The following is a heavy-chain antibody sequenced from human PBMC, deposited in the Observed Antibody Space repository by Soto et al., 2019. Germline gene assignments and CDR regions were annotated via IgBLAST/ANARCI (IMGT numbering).Heavy chain of an antibody. CDR2: ISYDGSNK. J-gene: IGHJ6*02. V-gene: IGHV3-30*18. Sequence: QVQLVESGGGVVQPGRSLRLSCAASGFTFSSYGMHWVRQAPGKGLEWVAVISYDGSNKYYADSVKGRFTISRDNSMNTLYLQMNSLRAEDTSVYYCAKDQLRGVRGVITYYCGMDVWGQGTTVTVSS. D-gene: IGHD3-10*01. CDR1: GFTFSSYG. CDR3: AKDQLRGVRGVITYYCGMDV.